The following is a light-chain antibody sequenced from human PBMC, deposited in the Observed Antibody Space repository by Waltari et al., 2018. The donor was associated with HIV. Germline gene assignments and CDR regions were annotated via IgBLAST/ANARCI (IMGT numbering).Light chain of an antibody. CDR3: ATWDDSLNGRWV. J-gene: IGLJ3*02. V-gene: IGLV1-44*01. CDR2: SNN. CDR1: SSNIGSNT. Sequence: QSVLTQPPSASGTPGQRVTISCSGSSSNIGSNTVNWYQQHPGTAPKLLIYSNNQRPSGFPDRFSGSKSGTSASLAISGLQSEDEADYYCATWDDSLNGRWVFGGGTKLTVL.